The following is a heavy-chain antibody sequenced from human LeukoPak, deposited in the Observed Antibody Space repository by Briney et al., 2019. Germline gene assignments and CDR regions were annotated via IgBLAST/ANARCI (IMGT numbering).Heavy chain of an antibody. CDR3: ARLRGYSYGPNQRASDI. CDR1: GGSFSGYY. J-gene: IGHJ3*02. D-gene: IGHD5-18*01. CDR2: INHSGST. V-gene: IGHV4-34*01. Sequence: SETLSLTCAVYGGSFSGYYWSWIRQPPGKGLEWIGEINHSGSTNYNPSLKSRVTISVDTSKNQFSLKLSSVTAADTAVYYCARLRGYSYGPNQRASDIWGQGTMVTVSS.